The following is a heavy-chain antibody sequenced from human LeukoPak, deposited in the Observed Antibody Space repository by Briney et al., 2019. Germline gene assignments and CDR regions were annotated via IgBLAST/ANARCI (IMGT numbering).Heavy chain of an antibody. J-gene: IGHJ4*01. CDR3: ARDRSSGLHHYDN. V-gene: IGHV3-21*01. D-gene: IGHD6-19*01. Sequence: GGSLRLSCVASGFTFNAYGMNWVRQAPGKGLQWVSSISSRSTYINYGDSVKGRFTISRDNARNALYLQMDNLKAEDTAVYYCARDRSSGLHHYDNWGHGTLVTVPS. CDR2: ISSRSTYI. CDR1: GFTFNAYG.